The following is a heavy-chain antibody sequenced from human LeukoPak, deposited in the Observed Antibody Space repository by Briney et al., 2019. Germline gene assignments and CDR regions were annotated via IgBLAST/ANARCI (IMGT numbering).Heavy chain of an antibody. Sequence: PSETLSLTCAVYGGSFSGYYWSWIRQPPGKGLEWIGEINHSGSTNYNPSLKSRVTISVDTSKNQFSLKLSSVTAADTAVYYCAREMENYNYYGSGSYYPRSRAYFDYWGQGTLVTVSP. V-gene: IGHV4-34*01. CDR1: GGSFSGYY. J-gene: IGHJ4*02. CDR3: AREMENYNYYGSGSYYPRSRAYFDY. CDR2: INHSGST. D-gene: IGHD3-10*01.